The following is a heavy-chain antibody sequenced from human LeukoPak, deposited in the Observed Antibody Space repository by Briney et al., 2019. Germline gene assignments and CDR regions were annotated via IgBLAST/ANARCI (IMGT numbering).Heavy chain of an antibody. CDR1: GYSFTNHW. CDR3: ARHCSSTSCSFDY. Sequence: GESLKISCKGSGYSFTNHWIGWVRQMPGKGLEWMGIIDPGDSVTRNSPSFRGQVTMSADKSINTAFLQWSSLQASDTAMYYCARHCSSTSCSFDYWGQGTLVTVSS. J-gene: IGHJ4*02. CDR2: IDPGDSVT. V-gene: IGHV5-51*01. D-gene: IGHD2-2*01.